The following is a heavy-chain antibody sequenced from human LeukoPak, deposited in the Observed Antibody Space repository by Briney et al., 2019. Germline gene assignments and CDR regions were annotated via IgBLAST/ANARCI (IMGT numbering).Heavy chain of an antibody. J-gene: IGHJ6*02. CDR1: GFTFSSYG. Sequence: GRSLRLSCAAPGFTFSSYGMHWVRQAPGKGLEWVAVISYDGSNKYYADSVKGRFTISRDNSKNALYLQMNSLRAEDTAVYYCAKGDYSYGFSYYYGMDVWGQGTTVTVSS. CDR2: ISYDGSNK. V-gene: IGHV3-30*18. CDR3: AKGDYSYGFSYYYGMDV. D-gene: IGHD5-18*01.